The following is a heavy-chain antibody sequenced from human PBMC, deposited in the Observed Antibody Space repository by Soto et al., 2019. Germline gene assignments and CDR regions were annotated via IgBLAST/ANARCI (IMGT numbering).Heavy chain of an antibody. J-gene: IGHJ4*02. D-gene: IGHD1-26*01. CDR2: ISSNGGST. V-gene: IGHV3-64*01. Sequence: EVQLVESGGGLVQPGGSLRLSCAASGFTFSSYAMHWVRQAPGKGLEYVSAISSNGGSTYYANSVKGRFTISRDNSKNTLYLQMGSLRAEDMAVYYCARGWELPIFYYWGQGTLVTVSS. CDR3: ARGWELPIFYY. CDR1: GFTFSSYA.